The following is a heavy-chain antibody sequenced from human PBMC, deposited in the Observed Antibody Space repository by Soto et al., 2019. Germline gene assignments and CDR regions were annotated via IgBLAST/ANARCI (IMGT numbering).Heavy chain of an antibody. CDR3: AREHVENDNLYGEDTRAFDS. D-gene: IGHD4-17*01. CDR1: GGTFSSYA. CDR2: IIPIFGTA. V-gene: IGHV1-69*13. J-gene: IGHJ3*02. Sequence: GYSLQVSCKASGGTFSSYAISWVRQAPGQGLEWMGGIIPIFGTANYAQKFQGRVTITADESTSTAYMELSSLRSEDTAVYYCAREHVENDNLYGEDTRAFDSRGQATVVTAS.